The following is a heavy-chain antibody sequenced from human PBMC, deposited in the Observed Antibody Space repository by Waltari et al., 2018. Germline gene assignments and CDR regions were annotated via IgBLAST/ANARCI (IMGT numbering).Heavy chain of an antibody. CDR3: AREGITMVQGVFDY. D-gene: IGHD3-10*01. J-gene: IGHJ4*02. CDR2: ISYDGSNK. Sequence: QVQLVESGGGVVQPGRSLRLSCAASGFTFSSYAMHWVRQAPGKGLEWVAVISYDGSNKYYADSVKGRFTISRDNSKNTLYLQMNSLRAEDTAVYYCAREGITMVQGVFDYWGQGTLVTVSS. CDR1: GFTFSSYA. V-gene: IGHV3-30-3*01.